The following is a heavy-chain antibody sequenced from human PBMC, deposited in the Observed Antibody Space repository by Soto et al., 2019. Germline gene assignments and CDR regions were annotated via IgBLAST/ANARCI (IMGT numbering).Heavy chain of an antibody. CDR2: IIPSDGST. D-gene: IGHD5-12*01. CDR3: ARGGPELATLRSFGY. Sequence: APVEVPCKASGYTFINYYMQWARQAPGQGLEWIGRIIPSDGSTHYAQRFQDRVIMTRDTSTSTVYMELNSLRSEDSAVYYCARGGPELATLRSFGYWGQATLVTVSS. J-gene: IGHJ4*02. V-gene: IGHV1-46*01. CDR1: GYTFINYY.